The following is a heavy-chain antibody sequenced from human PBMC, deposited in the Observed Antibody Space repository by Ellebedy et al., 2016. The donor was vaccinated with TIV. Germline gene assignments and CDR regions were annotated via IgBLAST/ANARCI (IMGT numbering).Heavy chain of an antibody. CDR3: AREGVGAHVVIPESPFDY. CDR1: GFTFSSYA. V-gene: IGHV3-30-3*01. Sequence: GESLKISCAASGFTFSSYAMHWVRQAPGKGLEWVAVISYDGSNKYYADSVKGRFTISRDNSKNTLYLQMNSLRAEDTAVYYCAREGVGAHVVIPESPFDYWGQGTLVTVSS. CDR2: ISYDGSNK. J-gene: IGHJ4*02. D-gene: IGHD2-21*01.